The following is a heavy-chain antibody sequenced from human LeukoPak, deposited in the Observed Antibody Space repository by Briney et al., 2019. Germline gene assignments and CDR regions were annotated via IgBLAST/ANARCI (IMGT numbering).Heavy chain of an antibody. Sequence: SETLSLTCTVSGGSISSYYWSWIRQPPGKGLEWIGYIYYSGSTNYNPSLKSRVTISVDTSKNQFSLKLSSVTAADTAVYYCARAGYDSSGYYAPFDHWGQGTLVTVSS. CDR3: ARAGYDSSGYYAPFDH. D-gene: IGHD3-22*01. CDR1: GGSISSYY. J-gene: IGHJ4*02. V-gene: IGHV4-59*01. CDR2: IYYSGST.